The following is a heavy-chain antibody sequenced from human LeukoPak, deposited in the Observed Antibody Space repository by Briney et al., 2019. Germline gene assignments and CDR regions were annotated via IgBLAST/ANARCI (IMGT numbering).Heavy chain of an antibody. Sequence: GGSLRLSCAASGFTVSSNYMSWVRQAPGKGLEWVANINQDGSEKYYVDSVKGRFTISRDNAKNSQYLQMNSLRAEDTAVFYCARGGAPYCTSTSCYEDWFDPWGQGTLVTVSS. D-gene: IGHD2-2*01. CDR1: GFTVSSNY. CDR3: ARGGAPYCTSTSCYEDWFDP. V-gene: IGHV3-7*05. CDR2: INQDGSEK. J-gene: IGHJ5*02.